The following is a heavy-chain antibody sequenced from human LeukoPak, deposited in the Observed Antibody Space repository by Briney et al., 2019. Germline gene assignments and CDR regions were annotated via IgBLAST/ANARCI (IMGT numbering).Heavy chain of an antibody. CDR1: GGTFSSCA. Sequence: ASVKVPCKASGGTFSSCAISWVRQAPGQGLEWMGGIIPIFGTANYAQKFQGRVTITADESTSTAYMELSSLRSEDTAVYYCARVGDYDSSGYYLNYYFDYWGQGTLVTVSS. V-gene: IGHV1-69*13. CDR3: ARVGDYDSSGYYLNYYFDY. D-gene: IGHD3-22*01. CDR2: IIPIFGTA. J-gene: IGHJ4*02.